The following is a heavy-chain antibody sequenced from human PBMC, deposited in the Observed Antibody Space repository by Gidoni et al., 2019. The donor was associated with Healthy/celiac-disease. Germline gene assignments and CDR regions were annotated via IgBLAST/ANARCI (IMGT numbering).Heavy chain of an antibody. Sequence: EVQLLESGGGLVQPGGSLRLSCAASGFTFSSYAMGWVRQAPGKGLEWVSAISGSGGSTYYADSVKGRFTISRDNSKNTLYLQMNSLRAEDTAVYYCAKDHRFDWLLPHHWGQGTLVTVSS. CDR3: AKDHRFDWLLPHH. V-gene: IGHV3-23*01. CDR1: GFTFSSYA. J-gene: IGHJ4*02. CDR2: ISGSGGST. D-gene: IGHD3-9*01.